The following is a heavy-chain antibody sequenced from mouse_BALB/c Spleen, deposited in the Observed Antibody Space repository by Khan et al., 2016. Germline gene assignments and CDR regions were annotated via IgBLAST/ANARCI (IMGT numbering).Heavy chain of an antibody. Sequence: EVQLVETGGGLVQPKGSLKLSCAASGFTFNTYAMNWVRQAPGKGLEWVARIRSKSNNYATYYADSVQDRFTISRDDSQSMLYLQMNNLKTEDTAMYYCVANFDYWGQGTTLTVSS. CDR2: IRSKSNNYAT. CDR1: GFTFNTYA. CDR3: VANFDY. V-gene: IGHV10-1*02. J-gene: IGHJ2*01.